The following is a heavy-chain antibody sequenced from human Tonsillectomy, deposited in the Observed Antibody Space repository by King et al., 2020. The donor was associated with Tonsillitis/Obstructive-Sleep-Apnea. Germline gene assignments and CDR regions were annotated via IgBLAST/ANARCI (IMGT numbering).Heavy chain of an antibody. CDR3: ASNHCSSTSCSTDSYYYYGMDV. Sequence: VQLVESGGGVVQPGRSLRLSCAASGFTFSSYGMHWVRQAPGKGLEWVALIWYDGSXKYYADSVKGRFTISRDNSKNTLYLQMNSLRAEDTAVYYCASNHCSSTSCSTDSYYYYGMDVWGQGTTVTVSS. J-gene: IGHJ6*02. V-gene: IGHV3-33*01. CDR1: GFTFSSYG. D-gene: IGHD2-2*01. CDR2: IWYDGSXK.